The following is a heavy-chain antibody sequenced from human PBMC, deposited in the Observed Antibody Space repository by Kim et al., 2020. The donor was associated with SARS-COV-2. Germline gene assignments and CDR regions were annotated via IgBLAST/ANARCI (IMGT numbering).Heavy chain of an antibody. V-gene: IGHV1-18*01. D-gene: IGHD3-10*01. Sequence: AQKPRGRVTLTTDTSTSTAYMELRSLRSDDTAVYYCARDLSGVRGVRFDYWGQGTLVTVSS. J-gene: IGHJ4*02. CDR3: ARDLSGVRGVRFDY.